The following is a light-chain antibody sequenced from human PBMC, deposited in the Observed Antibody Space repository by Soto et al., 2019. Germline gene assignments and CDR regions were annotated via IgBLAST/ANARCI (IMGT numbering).Light chain of an antibody. V-gene: IGKV1-17*01. CDR3: LQYITFPRT. J-gene: IGKJ1*01. Sequence: DLQMTQSPSSLSASVGDRVTITCRASQGIRNALNWYQKKPGKAPERLIYAVSTLQSGVPSRFSGSGSGTEFTLTISSLQPEDFASYYCLQYITFPRTFGQGTKVEVK. CDR2: AVS. CDR1: QGIRNA.